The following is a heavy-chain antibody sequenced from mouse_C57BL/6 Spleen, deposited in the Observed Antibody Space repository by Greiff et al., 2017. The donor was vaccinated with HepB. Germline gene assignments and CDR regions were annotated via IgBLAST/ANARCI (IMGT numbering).Heavy chain of an antibody. J-gene: IGHJ2*01. CDR3: AREGTYYYGSSSFDY. V-gene: IGHV1-22*01. D-gene: IGHD1-1*01. CDR2: INPNNGGT. CDR1: GYTFTDYN. Sequence: VQLQQSGPELVKPGASVKMSCKASGYTFTDYNMHWVKQSHGKSLEWIGYINPNNGGTSYNQKFKGKATLTVNKASSTAYMELRSLTSEDSAVYYCAREGTYYYGSSSFDYWGQGTTLTVSS.